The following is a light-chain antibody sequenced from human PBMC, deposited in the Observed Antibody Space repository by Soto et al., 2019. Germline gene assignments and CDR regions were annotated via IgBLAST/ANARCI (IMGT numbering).Light chain of an antibody. CDR2: GAS. Sequence: EIVMTQSPATLSVSPGERGTLSCRASQSVSSNLAWYQQKPGQAPRLLIYGASTRATGIPARFSGSRSGTEFTLTISSLQSEDFAVYYCQQYNNWPWTFGQGTMVEIK. CDR3: QQYNNWPWT. CDR1: QSVSSN. J-gene: IGKJ1*01. V-gene: IGKV3-15*01.